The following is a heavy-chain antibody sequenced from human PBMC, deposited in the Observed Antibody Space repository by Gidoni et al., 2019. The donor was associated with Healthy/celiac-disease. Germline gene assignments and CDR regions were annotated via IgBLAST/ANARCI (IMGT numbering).Heavy chain of an antibody. CDR1: GFTFSSYE. CDR2: ISSRGSTI. D-gene: IGHD3-10*01. CDR3: ARDGTMVRGVILPYFDY. J-gene: IGHJ4*02. V-gene: IGHV3-48*03. Sequence: EVQLVESGGGLVQPGGSLRLSCSASGFTFSSYEMNWVRQAPGKGLEWVSYISSRGSTIYYADSVKGRFTISRDNAKNSLYLQMNSLRAEDTAVYYCARDGTMVRGVILPYFDYWGQGTLVTVSS.